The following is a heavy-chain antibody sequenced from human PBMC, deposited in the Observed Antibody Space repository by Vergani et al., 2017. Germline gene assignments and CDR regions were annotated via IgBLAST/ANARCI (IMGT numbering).Heavy chain of an antibody. J-gene: IGHJ4*02. Sequence: QVQLVQSGAEVKKPGASVKVSCKASGYTFTSYGISWVRQAPGQGLEWMGWISAYNGNTNYAQKLQGRVTMTTDTSTSKDYMELRSLRSDDTAVYYCARDRIDYDSSGYYYADFDYWGQGTLVTVSS. CDR2: ISAYNGNT. V-gene: IGHV1-18*01. CDR3: ARDRIDYDSSGYYYADFDY. D-gene: IGHD3-22*01. CDR1: GYTFTSYG.